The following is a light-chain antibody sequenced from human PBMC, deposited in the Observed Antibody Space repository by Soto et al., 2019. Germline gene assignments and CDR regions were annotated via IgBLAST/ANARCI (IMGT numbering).Light chain of an antibody. CDR1: QSISSW. Sequence: DIQMTQSPSTLSASVGDRVTITCRASQSISSWLAWYQQKPGKAPKLLIYKASSLESGVPSRFSGSGSGTEFTLPISSLHPDDFATYYCQQYNSYSWTFGQGTKVEIK. CDR2: KAS. J-gene: IGKJ1*01. CDR3: QQYNSYSWT. V-gene: IGKV1-5*03.